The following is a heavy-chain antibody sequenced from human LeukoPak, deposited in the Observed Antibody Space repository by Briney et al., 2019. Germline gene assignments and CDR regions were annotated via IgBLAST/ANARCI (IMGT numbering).Heavy chain of an antibody. Sequence: SETLSLTCTVSGGSISSGDYYWSWIRQPPGKGLEWIGYIYYSGSSNYNPSLKSRVTMSVDTSKNQCSLKLTSVTAADTAVYYCARDSGYSSSYDHWGQGTLVSVSA. J-gene: IGHJ4*02. CDR1: GGSISSGDYY. CDR3: ARDSGYSSSYDH. D-gene: IGHD6-13*01. V-gene: IGHV4-61*08. CDR2: IYYSGSS.